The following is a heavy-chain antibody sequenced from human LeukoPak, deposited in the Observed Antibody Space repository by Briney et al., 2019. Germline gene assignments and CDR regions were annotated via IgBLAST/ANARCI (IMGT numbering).Heavy chain of an antibody. J-gene: IGHJ6*02. D-gene: IGHD4-17*01. CDR3: ATRTVTTPYYYCYGMDV. CDR2: FDPEDGET. CDR1: GYTLTELS. V-gene: IGHV1-24*01. Sequence: VASVKVSCKVSGYTLTELSMHWVRQAPGKGLEWMGGFDPEDGETIYAQKFQGRVTMTEDTSTDTAHMELSSLRSEDTAVYYCATRTVTTPYYYCYGMDVWGQGTTVTVSS.